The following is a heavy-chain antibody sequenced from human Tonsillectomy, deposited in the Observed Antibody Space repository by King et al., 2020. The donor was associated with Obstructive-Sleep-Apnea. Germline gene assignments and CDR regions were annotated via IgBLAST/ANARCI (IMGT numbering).Heavy chain of an antibody. V-gene: IGHV5-10-1*01. CDR2: IDPSDSYT. CDR3: ARQQCTNGVCYPYRDY. Sequence: QLVQSGAEVKKPGESLRISCKVSGYSFTSYWISWVRQMPGKGLEWMGRIDPSDSYTNYSPSFQGHVTISADKSISTSYLQWSSLKASDTAMYYCARQQCTNGVCYPYRDYWGQGTLVTVSS. D-gene: IGHD2-8*01. CDR1: GYSFTSYW. J-gene: IGHJ4*02.